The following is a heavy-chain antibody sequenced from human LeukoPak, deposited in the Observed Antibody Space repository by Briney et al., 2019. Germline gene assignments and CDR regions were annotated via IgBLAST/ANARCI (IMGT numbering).Heavy chain of an antibody. CDR3: ARGATISETGYFDF. V-gene: IGHV4-34*01. J-gene: IGHJ4*03. CDR1: GGSFSRYY. Sequence: SETLSLTCAVYGGSFSRYYWSWIRQSPGKGLEWIAELVHRGDTNYNPSVKSRVTISVDTPKNQFSLKVRSLSAADTAVYYCARGATISETGYFDFWGQGTLVTVSS. CDR2: LVHRGDT. D-gene: IGHD5-24*01.